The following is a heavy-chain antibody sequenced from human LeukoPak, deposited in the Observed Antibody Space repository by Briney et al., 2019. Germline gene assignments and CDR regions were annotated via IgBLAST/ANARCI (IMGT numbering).Heavy chain of an antibody. CDR2: IYSGGST. V-gene: IGHV3-66*01. D-gene: IGHD1-14*01. CDR3: AKDAVTGVYTLGY. CDR1: GFTVSSNY. J-gene: IGHJ4*02. Sequence: PGGSLRLSCAASGFTVSSNYMSWVRQAPGKGLEWVSVIYSGGSTYYADSVKGRFTISRDNSKNTLYLQMNSLRAEDTAVYYCAKDAVTGVYTLGYWGQGTLVTVSS.